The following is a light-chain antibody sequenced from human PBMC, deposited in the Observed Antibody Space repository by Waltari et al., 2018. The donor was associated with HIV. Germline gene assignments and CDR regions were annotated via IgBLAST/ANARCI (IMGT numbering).Light chain of an antibody. CDR3: CSYAGSSLYV. CDR2: EGS. V-gene: IGLV2-23*01. CDR1: SSDVGRYNL. J-gene: IGLJ1*01. Sequence: QSALTQPASVSGSPGQSITISCPGTSSDVGRYNLVSWYQQNPGKAPKLMIYEGSKRPSGVSNRFSGSKSGNTASLTISGLQAEDEADYYCCSYAGSSLYVFGTGTKVTVL.